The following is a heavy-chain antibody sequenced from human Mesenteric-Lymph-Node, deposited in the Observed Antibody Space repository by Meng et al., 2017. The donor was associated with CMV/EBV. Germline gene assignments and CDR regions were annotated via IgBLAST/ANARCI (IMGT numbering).Heavy chain of an antibody. CDR3: ARGVVVPAARFDY. Sequence: GESLKISCAASGFTFSSYAMHWVRQAPGKGLEWVAVISYDGSNKYYADSVKGRFTISRDNSKNTLYLQMNSLRAEDTAVYYCARGVVVPAARFDYWGQGTLVTVSS. V-gene: IGHV3-30*04. CDR1: GFTFSSYA. D-gene: IGHD2-2*01. CDR2: ISYDGSNK. J-gene: IGHJ4*02.